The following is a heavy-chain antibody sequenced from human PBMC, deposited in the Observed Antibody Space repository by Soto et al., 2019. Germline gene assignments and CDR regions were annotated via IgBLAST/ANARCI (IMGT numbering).Heavy chain of an antibody. CDR3: AKEIGGYSYGPVYYYYGMDV. CDR2: ISGSGGST. J-gene: IGHJ6*02. Sequence: GSLRLSCAASGFTFSSYAMSWVRQAPGKGLEWVSAISGSGGSTYYADSVKGRFTISRDNSKNTLYLQMNSLGAEDTAVYYCAKEIGGYSYGPVYYYYGMDVWGQGTTVTVSS. V-gene: IGHV3-23*01. CDR1: GFTFSSYA. D-gene: IGHD5-18*01.